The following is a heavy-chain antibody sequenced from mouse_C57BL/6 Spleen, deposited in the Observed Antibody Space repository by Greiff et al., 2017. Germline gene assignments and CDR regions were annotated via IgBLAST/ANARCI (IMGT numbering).Heavy chain of an antibody. CDR3: ARRYYGNYYFDD. Sequence: QVQLKQPGAELVKPGASVKLSCKASGYTFISYWMQWVKQRPGQGLEWIGEIDPSDSYTNYNQKFKGKATLTVDTSSSTAYMQLSSLTSEDSAVYYCARRYYGNYYFDDWGQGTTLTVSS. CDR1: GYTFISYW. D-gene: IGHD2-1*01. J-gene: IGHJ2*01. V-gene: IGHV1-50*01. CDR2: IDPSDSYT.